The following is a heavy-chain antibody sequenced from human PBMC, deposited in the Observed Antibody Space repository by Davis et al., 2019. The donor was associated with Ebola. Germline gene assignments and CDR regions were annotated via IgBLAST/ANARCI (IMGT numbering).Heavy chain of an antibody. CDR3: ARTLGYGSGSYYYYYGTDV. J-gene: IGHJ6*02. CDR1: GGSFSGYY. Sequence: SETLSPTCAVYGGSFSGYYWSWIRQPPGKGLEWIGEINHSGSTNYNPSLKSRVTISVDTSKNQFSLKLSSVTAADTAVYYCARTLGYGSGSYYYYYGTDVWGQGTTVTVSS. CDR2: INHSGST. V-gene: IGHV4-34*01. D-gene: IGHD3-10*01.